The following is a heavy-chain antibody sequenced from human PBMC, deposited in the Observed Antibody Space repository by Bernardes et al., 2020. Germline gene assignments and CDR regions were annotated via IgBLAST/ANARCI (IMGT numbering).Heavy chain of an antibody. CDR3: TRQRYCSGGSCYSSDY. V-gene: IGHV3-73*01. CDR2: IRSKANSYAT. CDR1: GFTFSGSA. Sequence: GSLRLSCAASGFTFSGSAMHWVRQASGKGLEWVGRIRSKANSYATAYAASVKGRFTISRDDSKNTAYLQMNSLKTEDTAVYYCTRQRYCSGGSCYSSDYWGQGTLVTVSS. J-gene: IGHJ4*02. D-gene: IGHD2-15*01.